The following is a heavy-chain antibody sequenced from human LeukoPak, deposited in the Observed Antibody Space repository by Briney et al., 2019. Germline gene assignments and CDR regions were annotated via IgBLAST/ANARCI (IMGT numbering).Heavy chain of an antibody. J-gene: IGHJ3*02. CDR3: AREKVTTYAFDI. V-gene: IGHV4-30-4*01. Sequence: SETLSLTCTVSGGSISSGDYYCRWIRQPPGKGLEWIGYIYYSGSTYYNPSLKSRVTILVDTSKNQFSLKLSSVTAADTAVYYCAREKVTTYAFDIWGQGTMVTVSS. D-gene: IGHD4-17*01. CDR1: GGSISSGDYY. CDR2: IYYSGST.